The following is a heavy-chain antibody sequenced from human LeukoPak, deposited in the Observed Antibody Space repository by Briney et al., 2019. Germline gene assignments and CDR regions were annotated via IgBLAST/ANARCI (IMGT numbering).Heavy chain of an antibody. CDR3: ARSYSGYSSVDY. Sequence: SQTLSLTCTVSGGSISSGGYYWSWIRQHPGKGLEWIGYIYYSGSTYYNPFLKSRVTISVDTSKNQFSLKLSSVTAADTAVYYCARSYSGYSSVDYWGQGTLVTVSS. CDR1: GGSISSGGYY. V-gene: IGHV4-31*03. J-gene: IGHJ4*02. D-gene: IGHD5-12*01. CDR2: IYYSGST.